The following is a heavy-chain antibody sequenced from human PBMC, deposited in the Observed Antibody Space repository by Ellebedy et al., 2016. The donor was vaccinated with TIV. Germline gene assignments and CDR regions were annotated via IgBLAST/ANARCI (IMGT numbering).Heavy chain of an antibody. CDR1: GFTFDDYA. CDR3: ARDLRITARDYYLDY. J-gene: IGHJ4*02. CDR2: ISWNSGTT. Sequence: GGSLRLXXAASGFTFDDYAMHWFRQAPGKGLEWVSGISWNSGTTDYADFVKGRFTISRDNAKNSLYLQMNRLRADDTAFYYCARDLRITARDYYLDYWGQGTLVTVSS. V-gene: IGHV3-9*01. D-gene: IGHD6-6*01.